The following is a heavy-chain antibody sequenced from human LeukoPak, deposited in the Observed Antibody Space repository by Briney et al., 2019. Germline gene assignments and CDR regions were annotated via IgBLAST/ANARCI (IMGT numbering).Heavy chain of an antibody. Sequence: ASVKVSCKASGYTFTGYYMHWVRQAPGQGLEWMGWINPNSGGTNYAQKFQGRVTMTRDTSISTAYMELSRLRSDDTAVYYCARAGGKDIVVVPAADWFDPWGQGTLVTVSS. CDR3: ARAGGKDIVVVPAADWFDP. J-gene: IGHJ5*02. CDR2: INPNSGGT. CDR1: GYTFTGYY. D-gene: IGHD2-2*01. V-gene: IGHV1-2*02.